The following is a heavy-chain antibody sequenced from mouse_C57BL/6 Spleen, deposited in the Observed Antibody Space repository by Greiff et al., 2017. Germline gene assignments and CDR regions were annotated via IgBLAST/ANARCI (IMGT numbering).Heavy chain of an antibody. CDR3: AKGGGGLDY. CDR1: GFSLTSYG. Sequence: VKLQESGPGLVAPSQSLSITCTVSGFSLTSYGVSWVGQPPGKGLEWLGVIWGDGSTNYHAALISRLSISKDNSKSQVFLKLNSLQTDDTATYYWAKGGGGLDYWGQGTTLTVSS. J-gene: IGHJ2*01. CDR2: IWGDGST. V-gene: IGHV2-3*01.